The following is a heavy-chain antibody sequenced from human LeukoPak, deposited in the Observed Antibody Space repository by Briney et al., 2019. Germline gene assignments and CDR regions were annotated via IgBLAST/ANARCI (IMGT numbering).Heavy chain of an antibody. J-gene: IGHJ6*03. D-gene: IGHD5-18*01. Sequence: ASVKVSCKASGYTFTSYYMHWVRQAPGQGLEWMGIINPSGGSTSYAQKFQGRVTMTRDMSTSTVYMELSSLRSEDTAVYYCASKRGYSYGSGYYYYMDVWGKGTTVTVSS. CDR1: GYTFTSYY. CDR3: ASKRGYSYGSGYYYYMDV. CDR2: INPSGGST. V-gene: IGHV1-46*01.